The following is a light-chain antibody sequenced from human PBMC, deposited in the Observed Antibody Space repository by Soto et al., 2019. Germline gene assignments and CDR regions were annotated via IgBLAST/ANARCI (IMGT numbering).Light chain of an antibody. V-gene: IGKV1-5*01. CDR2: DAS. J-gene: IGKJ4*01. Sequence: DIQMTQSPSTLSASVGARVTITCRASQSVRSWLAWYQQKPGIAPKFLIHDASSLESGVPSMFSGSGSWTEFTLTISNLQPDDFATAYCQQYDNYPLTFGGGTKVEI. CDR1: QSVRSW. CDR3: QQYDNYPLT.